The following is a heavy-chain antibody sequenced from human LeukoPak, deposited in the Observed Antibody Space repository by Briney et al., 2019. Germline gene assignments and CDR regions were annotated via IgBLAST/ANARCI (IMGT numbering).Heavy chain of an antibody. D-gene: IGHD3-10*01. CDR2: IYSAGDT. CDR3: AKDLISPRSVGSSEKLDY. V-gene: IGHV3-66*01. J-gene: IGHJ4*02. CDR1: GFIVSSNY. Sequence: GGSLRLSCAASGFIVSSNYMSWVRQAPGKGLEWVSVIYSAGDTSYADSVKGRFTISRDNSKNTLYLQMDSLRVEDTALYYCAKDLISPRSVGSSEKLDYWGQGTLVTVSS.